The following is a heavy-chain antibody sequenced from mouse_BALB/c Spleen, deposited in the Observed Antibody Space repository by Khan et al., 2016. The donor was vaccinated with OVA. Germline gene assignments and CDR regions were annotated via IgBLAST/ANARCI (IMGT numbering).Heavy chain of an antibody. V-gene: IGHV1S134*01. CDR3: TTAYYRYYFDY. CDR2: IYPGNGYT. CDR1: GNTFTSYG. D-gene: IGHD2-14*01. J-gene: IGHJ2*01. Sequence: EVQLQESGAELGRPGSSVKLSCKTSGNTFTSYGVKWVKQRPGQGLQWIGYIYPGNGYTEYNEKFQGKAILTSDTSSSTVYMQRRSLTSEDSAIYFCTTAYYRYYFDYWGQGTTLTVSS.